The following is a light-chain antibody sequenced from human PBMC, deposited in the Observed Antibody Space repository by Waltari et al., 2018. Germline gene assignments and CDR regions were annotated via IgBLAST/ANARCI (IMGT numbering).Light chain of an antibody. Sequence: QSAPTQPPSASGSPGQSVTISRTGTSSDIGTPEFHSWYQLHPGKAPNLLIYAVAKRPSGVSVRFSGSKSGNTASLTVSGLQAEDEADYFCSSYGGSNNLLFGGGTKLTV. V-gene: IGLV2-8*01. J-gene: IGLJ2*01. CDR1: SSDIGTPEF. CDR3: SSYGGSNNLL. CDR2: AVA.